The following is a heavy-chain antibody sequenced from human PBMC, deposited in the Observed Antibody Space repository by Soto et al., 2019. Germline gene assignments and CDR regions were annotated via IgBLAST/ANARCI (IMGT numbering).Heavy chain of an antibody. V-gene: IGHV4-59*01. CDR1: SDSISSYY. D-gene: IGHD6-13*01. J-gene: IGHJ4*02. Sequence: SETLSLTCTVSSDSISSYYWSWIRQPPGKRLEWIGYISYSGSTDYNPSLKSRVTISGDTSKNQFSLKVSSVTAADTAVYYCARGTSWQLPFDYWGQGP. CDR2: ISYSGST. CDR3: ARGTSWQLPFDY.